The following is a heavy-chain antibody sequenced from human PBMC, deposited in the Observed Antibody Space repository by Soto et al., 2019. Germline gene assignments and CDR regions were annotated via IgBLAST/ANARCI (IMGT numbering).Heavy chain of an antibody. CDR1: GFTFTNYA. V-gene: IGHV3-23*01. CDR2: VSASGRET. J-gene: IGHJ5*02. Sequence: EVQLLESGGGLVQPGGSLRLSCAASGFTFTNYAMSWVRQAPGKGLEWVSTVSASGRETYYADSVKGRFTISRDNSRNTVHLQMSSLGVADTARYSWMGPPFHPWGQGTLVTVSS. CDR3: MGPPFHP.